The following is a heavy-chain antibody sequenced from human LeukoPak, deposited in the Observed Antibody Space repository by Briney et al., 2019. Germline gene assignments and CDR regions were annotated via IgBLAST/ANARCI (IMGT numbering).Heavy chain of an antibody. D-gene: IGHD3-22*01. V-gene: IGHV3-23*01. CDR1: VFTLSRFA. Sequence: PGGSLRLSCAASVFTLSRFAVSGVPQAPGRERGGVSAIGGSGGSTYYADSVKGQFTISRDNSKNTLYLQMNSLRAEDTAVYYCAKDSLYYYDSKDWFDPWGQGTLVSVSS. J-gene: IGHJ5*02. CDR2: IGGSGGST. CDR3: AKDSLYYYDSKDWFDP.